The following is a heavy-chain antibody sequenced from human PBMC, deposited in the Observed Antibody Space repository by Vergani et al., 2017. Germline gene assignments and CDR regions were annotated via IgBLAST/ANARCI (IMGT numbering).Heavy chain of an antibody. CDR3: ARVRITMVRGVIIWHAFDI. CDR2: IWYDGSNK. D-gene: IGHD3-10*01. V-gene: IGHV3-33*01. Sequence: QVQLVESGGGVVQPGRSLRLSCAASGFTFSSYGMHWVRQAPGKGLEWVAVIWYDGSNKYYADSVKGRFTISRDNSKNTLYLQMNSLRAEDTAVYYCARVRITMVRGVIIWHAFDIWGQGTMVTVSS. J-gene: IGHJ3*02. CDR1: GFTFSSYG.